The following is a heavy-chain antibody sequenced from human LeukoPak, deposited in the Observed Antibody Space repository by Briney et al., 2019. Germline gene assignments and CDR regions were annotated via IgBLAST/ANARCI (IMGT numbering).Heavy chain of an antibody. CDR3: ARSPSNDYGDY. J-gene: IGHJ4*02. CDR1: GFTFSSYS. Sequence: GGSLRLSCAAFGFTFSSYSMNWVRQAPGKGLEWVSSISSSSSYIYYADSLKGRFTISRDNAKNSLYLQMNSLRAEDTAVYYCARSPSNDYGDYWGQGTLVTVSS. V-gene: IGHV3-21*01. CDR2: ISSSSSYI.